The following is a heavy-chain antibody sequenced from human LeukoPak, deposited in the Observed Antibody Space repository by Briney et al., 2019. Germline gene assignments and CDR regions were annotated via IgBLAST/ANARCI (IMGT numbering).Heavy chain of an antibody. D-gene: IGHD3-16*01. J-gene: IGHJ6*03. CDR3: ARDRRMELRNYYMDV. Sequence: ASVKVSCKASGYTFTSYDINWVRQATGQGLEWMEWMNPNSGNTGYAQKFQGRVTMTRNTSISTAYMELSSLRSEDTAVYYCARDRRMELRNYYMDVWGKGTTVTVSS. V-gene: IGHV1-8*01. CDR1: GYTFTSYD. CDR2: MNPNSGNT.